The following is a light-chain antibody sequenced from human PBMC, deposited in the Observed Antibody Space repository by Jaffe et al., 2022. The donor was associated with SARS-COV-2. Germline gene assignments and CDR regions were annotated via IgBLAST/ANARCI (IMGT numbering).Light chain of an antibody. J-gene: IGLJ1*01. V-gene: IGLV2-11*01. Sequence: QSALTQPRSVSGTPGQSVTISCAGTSSDVGGYNYVSWYQQHPGKVPKLMIYDLSKRPSGVPDRFSGSRSGNTASLIISGLQAEDEADYYCCSYGGSYFNYVFGTGTKVTVL. CDR1: SSDVGGYNY. CDR2: DLS. CDR3: CSYGGSYFNYV.